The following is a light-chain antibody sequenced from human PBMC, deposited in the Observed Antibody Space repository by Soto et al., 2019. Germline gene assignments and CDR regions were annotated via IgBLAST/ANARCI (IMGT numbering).Light chain of an antibody. CDR2: KAS. CDR1: QSISSW. J-gene: IGKJ2*01. Sequence: DIQMTQSPSTLSASVGDRVTITCRASQSISSWLAWYQQKPGKAPKLLIYKASSLESGVPSRFNGNGSGTEFTLTISSMQADDFATYYCQRYNSYSRYTFVHRTKLEIK. CDR3: QRYNSYSRYT. V-gene: IGKV1-5*03.